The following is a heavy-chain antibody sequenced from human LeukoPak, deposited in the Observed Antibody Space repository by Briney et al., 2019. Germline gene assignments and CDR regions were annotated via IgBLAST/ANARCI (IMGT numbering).Heavy chain of an antibody. CDR2: IYYSGST. D-gene: IGHD3-3*01. Sequence: PSETLSLTCTVSGGSISSSSYYWGWIRQPPGKGLEWIGSIYYSGSTYYNPSLKSRATISVDTSKNQFSLKLSSVTAADTAVYYCARLSTIFGRSGPLTYFDYWGQGTLVTVSS. J-gene: IGHJ4*02. V-gene: IGHV4-39*07. CDR1: GGSISSSSYY. CDR3: ARLSTIFGRSGPLTYFDY.